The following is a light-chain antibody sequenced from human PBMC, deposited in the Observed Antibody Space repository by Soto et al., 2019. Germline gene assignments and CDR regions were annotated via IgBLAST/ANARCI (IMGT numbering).Light chain of an antibody. CDR3: SSSGGSPTYV. V-gene: IGLV2-14*01. J-gene: IGLJ1*01. CDR1: SSDIGRYNY. Sequence: QSALTQPASVSGSPGQSITVSCTGTSSDIGRYNYVSWYQQYPGQAPKLVIYEVTHRPSGISNRFSASKSGNTASLTISGLQADDEADYYCSSSGGSPTYVFGTGTKLTVL. CDR2: EVT.